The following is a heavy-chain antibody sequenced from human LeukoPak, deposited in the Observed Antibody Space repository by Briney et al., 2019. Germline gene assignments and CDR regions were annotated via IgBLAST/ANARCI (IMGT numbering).Heavy chain of an antibody. J-gene: IGHJ4*02. CDR3: AGSLSTVTTFDY. CDR1: GFTFSSYA. Sequence: GGSLRLSCAASGFTFSSYAMSWVRQAPGKGLEWVSAISGSGGSTYYADPVKGRFTISRDNSKNTLYLQMNSLRAEDTAVYYCAGSLSTVTTFDYWGQGTLVTVSS. D-gene: IGHD4-17*01. CDR2: ISGSGGST. V-gene: IGHV3-23*01.